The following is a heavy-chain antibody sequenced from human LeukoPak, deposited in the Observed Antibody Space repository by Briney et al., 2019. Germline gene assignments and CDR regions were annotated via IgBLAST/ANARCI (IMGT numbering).Heavy chain of an antibody. J-gene: IGHJ6*03. D-gene: IGHD4/OR15-4a*01. Sequence: PSETLSLTCAVYGGSFSGYYWSWIRQPPGKGLEWIGEINHSGSTNYNPSLKSRVTISVDTSKNQFSLKLSSVTAADTAVYYCARRGLTSQNRRRAYYYYMDVWGKGTTVTISS. V-gene: IGHV4-34*01. CDR3: ARRGLTSQNRRRAYYYYMDV. CDR1: GGSFSGYY. CDR2: INHSGST.